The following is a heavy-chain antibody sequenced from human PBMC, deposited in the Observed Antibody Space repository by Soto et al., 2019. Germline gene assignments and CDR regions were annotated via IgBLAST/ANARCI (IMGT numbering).Heavy chain of an antibody. CDR1: GGSISSYY. CDR3: ARTLFGWGIWFDP. CDR2: IYYSGST. V-gene: IGHV4-59*01. J-gene: IGHJ5*02. Sequence: QVQLQESGPGLVKPSETLSLTCTVSGGSISSYYWSWIRQPPGKGLEWIGYIYYSGSTNYNPSLKIGVTVSVDTSKNQFSLTLSSVTAADTAVYCCARTLFGWGIWFDPWGQGTLVTVSS. D-gene: IGHD3-10*02.